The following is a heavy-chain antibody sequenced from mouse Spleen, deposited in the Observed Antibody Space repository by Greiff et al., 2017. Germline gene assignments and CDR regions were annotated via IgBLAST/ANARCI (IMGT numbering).Heavy chain of an antibody. V-gene: IGHV5-9*01. CDR2: ISSGGGNT. D-gene: IGHD2-10*01. CDR3: ARHGAYYGIFYWYFDV. CDR1: GFTFSNYA. Sequence: EVMLVESGGGLVKLGGSLKLSCAASGFTFSNYAMSWVRQTPEKRLEWVATISSGGGNTYYPDSVKGRFTISRDNAKNTLYLQMTSLKSEDTAIYYCARHGAYYGIFYWYFDVWGAGTTVTVSS. J-gene: IGHJ1*01.